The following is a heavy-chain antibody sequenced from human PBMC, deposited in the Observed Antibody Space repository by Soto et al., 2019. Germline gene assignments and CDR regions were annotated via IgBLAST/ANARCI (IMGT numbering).Heavy chain of an antibody. CDR1: GYTFTSYD. CDR2: MNPNSGNT. V-gene: IGHV1-8*01. J-gene: IGHJ3*02. D-gene: IGHD6-13*01. Sequence: ASVKVSCKASGYTFTSYDINWVRQATGQGLEWMGWMNPNSGNTGYAQKSQGRVTMTRNTSISTAYMELSSLRSEDTAVYYCARSDSSSWLDAFDIWSQGTMVTVSS. CDR3: ARSDSSSWLDAFDI.